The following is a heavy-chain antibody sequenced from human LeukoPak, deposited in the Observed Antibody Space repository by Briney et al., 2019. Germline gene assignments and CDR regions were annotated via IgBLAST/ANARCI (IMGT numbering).Heavy chain of an antibody. J-gene: IGHJ4*02. CDR2: ISSSGSTI. CDR3: ARDLAYCGGDCYSGYFDY. V-gene: IGHV3-11*01. D-gene: IGHD2-21*02. Sequence: GGSLRLSCAASGFTFSDYYMSWIRQAPGKGLEWVSYISSSGSTIYYADSVKGRFTISRDNAKNSLYLQMNCLRAEDTAVYYCARDLAYCGGDCYSGYFDYWGQGTLVTVSS. CDR1: GFTFSDYY.